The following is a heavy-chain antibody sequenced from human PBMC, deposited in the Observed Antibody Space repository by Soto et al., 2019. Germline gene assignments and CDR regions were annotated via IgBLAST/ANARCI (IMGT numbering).Heavy chain of an antibody. J-gene: IGHJ4*02. CDR3: ARRPSLEPIDY. CDR2: IYYSGST. D-gene: IGHD1-1*01. Sequence: SETLSLTCTFSGGSISSSSYYWGWIRQPPGKGLEWIGSIYYSGSTYYNPSLKSRVTISVDTSKNQFSLKLSSVTAADTAVYYCARRPSLEPIDYWGQGTLVTVSS. CDR1: GGSISSSSYY. V-gene: IGHV4-39*01.